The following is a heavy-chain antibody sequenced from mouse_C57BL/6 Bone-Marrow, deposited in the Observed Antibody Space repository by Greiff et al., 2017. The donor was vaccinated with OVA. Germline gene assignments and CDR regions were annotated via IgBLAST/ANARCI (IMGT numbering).Heavy chain of an antibody. D-gene: IGHD2-4*01. CDR2: INPSTGGT. J-gene: IGHJ3*01. Sequence: EVKLVESGPELVKPGASVKISCKASGYSFTGYYMNWVKQSPEKSLEWIGEINPSTGGTTYNQKFKAKATLTVDKSSSTAYMQLKSLTSEDSAVYYCARRDDYDEAWFAYWGQGTLVTVSA. CDR3: ARRDDYDEAWFAY. V-gene: IGHV1-42*01. CDR1: GYSFTGYY.